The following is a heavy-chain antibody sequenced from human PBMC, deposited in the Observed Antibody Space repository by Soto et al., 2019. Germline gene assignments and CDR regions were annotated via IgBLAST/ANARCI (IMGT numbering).Heavy chain of an antibody. J-gene: IGHJ4*02. D-gene: IGHD3-16*01. CDR2: IYDSGTT. V-gene: IGHV4-31*03. Sequence: QVQLQESGPGLVKPSQTLSLTCTVSGGSISSGGYYWSWIRQHPGKGLEWIGYIYDSGTTHYHPSLNSRVTISGDTSKNQLSLKLNSVTAADTAVYYCVRGEVRTTFRHWGQGTLITVSS. CDR1: GGSISSGGYY. CDR3: VRGEVRTTFRH.